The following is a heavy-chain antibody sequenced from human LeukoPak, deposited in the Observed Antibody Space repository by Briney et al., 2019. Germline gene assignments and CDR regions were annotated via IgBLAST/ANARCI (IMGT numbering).Heavy chain of an antibody. CDR3: AIAKGPVDIVVAATGVFGY. CDR2: ISDSGAGT. V-gene: IGHV3-23*01. Sequence: QPGGSLRLSCAASGFTFSSYAMSWVRQAPGKGLEWVSGISDSGAGTYYPDSVKGRFTISRDNSKNTLYLQMNSLRADDTAVYYCAIAKGPVDIVVAATGVFGYWGQGTLVTVSS. D-gene: IGHD6-19*01. J-gene: IGHJ4*02. CDR1: GFTFSSYA.